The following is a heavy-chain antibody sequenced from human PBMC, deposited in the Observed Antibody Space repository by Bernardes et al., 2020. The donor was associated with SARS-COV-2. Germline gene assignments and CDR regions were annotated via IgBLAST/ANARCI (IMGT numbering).Heavy chain of an antibody. D-gene: IGHD1-26*01. CDR2: IHYSGST. CDR1: GGSISVYY. CDR3: AREWSSFDY. V-gene: IGHV4-59*01. J-gene: IGHJ4*02. Sequence: LSLTCTVSGGSISVYYWSWIRQPPGKGLEWIGYIHYSGSTSYNPSLKSRVTISVATSKNQLSLKLSSVTAAETAVYYCAREWSSFDYWGQGTLVTVSS.